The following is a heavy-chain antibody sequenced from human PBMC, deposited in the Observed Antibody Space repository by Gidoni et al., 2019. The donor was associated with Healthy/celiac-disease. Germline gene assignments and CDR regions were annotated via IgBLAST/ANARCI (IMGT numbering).Heavy chain of an antibody. D-gene: IGHD2-15*01. CDR2: INHSGST. CDR3: ARGAPQDIVVVVAATLGFQH. V-gene: IGHV4-34*01. CDR1: GGSFSGYY. J-gene: IGHJ1*01. Sequence: QVQLQQWGAGLLKPSETLSLTCAVYGGSFSGYYWSWIRQPPGKGLEWIGEINHSGSTNYNPSLKSRVTISVDTSKNQFSLKLSSVTAADTAVYYCARGAPQDIVVVVAATLGFQHWGQGTLVTVSS.